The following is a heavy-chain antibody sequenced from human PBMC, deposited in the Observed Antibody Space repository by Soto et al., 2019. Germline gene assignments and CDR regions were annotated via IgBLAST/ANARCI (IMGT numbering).Heavy chain of an antibody. V-gene: IGHV4-34*01. CDR1: GGSFSGYY. CDR3: ARVHSTQWIQLWLGWFDP. CDR2: INHSGST. D-gene: IGHD5-18*01. J-gene: IGHJ5*02. Sequence: QVQLQQWGAGLLKPSETLSLTCAVYGGSFSGYYWSWIRQPPGKGLEWIGEINHSGSTNYNPSLKSRVTISVDTSKNQFSLKLSSVTAADTAVYYCARVHSTQWIQLWLGWFDPWGQGTLVTVSS.